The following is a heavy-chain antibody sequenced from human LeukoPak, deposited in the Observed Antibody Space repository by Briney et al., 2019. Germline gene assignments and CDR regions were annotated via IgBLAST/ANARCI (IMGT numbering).Heavy chain of an antibody. J-gene: IGHJ5*02. D-gene: IGHD3-10*01. V-gene: IGHV4-4*07. CDR2: IFASGST. CDR1: GGSISSYS. CDR3: ARDLRSSDYYYGSDNWFDP. Sequence: SETLSLTCTVSGGSISSYSWSWIRQPAGKGLEWIGRIFASGSTKYNPSLKSRVTMSVETSKNQFSLRLSSVTAADTAVYYCARDLRSSDYYYGSDNWFDPWGQGTLVTVSS.